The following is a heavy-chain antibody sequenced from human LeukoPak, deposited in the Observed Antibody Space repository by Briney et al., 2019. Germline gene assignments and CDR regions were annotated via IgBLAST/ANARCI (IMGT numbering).Heavy chain of an antibody. J-gene: IGHJ1*01. CDR1: GFTFSSYS. V-gene: IGHV3-21*01. D-gene: IGHD3-22*01. CDR2: ISSSSSYI. Sequence: GRFLRLSCAASGFTFSSYSMNWVRQAPGKGLEWVSSISSSSSYIYYADSVKGRFTISRDNAKNSLYLQMNSLRAEDTAVYYCARGPWYYYDSSGYYRAEYFQHWGQGTLVTVSS. CDR3: ARGPWYYYDSSGYYRAEYFQH.